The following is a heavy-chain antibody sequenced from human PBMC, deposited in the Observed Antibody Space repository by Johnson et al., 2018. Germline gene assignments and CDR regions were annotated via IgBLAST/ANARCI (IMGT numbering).Heavy chain of an antibody. CDR3: AKGPNYDFWSGPYYYMDV. Sequence: VQLVQSGGGVVRXGGSLRLSCAASGFTFSSYAMSWVRQAPGKGLEWVSALSGSGGSTYYADSVKGRFTLSRDNSKNTLYLQMNSLRAEDTAVYYCAKGPNYDFWSGPYYYMDVWVKGTTVTVSS. J-gene: IGHJ6*03. D-gene: IGHD3-3*01. V-gene: IGHV3-23*04. CDR1: GFTFSSYA. CDR2: LSGSGGST.